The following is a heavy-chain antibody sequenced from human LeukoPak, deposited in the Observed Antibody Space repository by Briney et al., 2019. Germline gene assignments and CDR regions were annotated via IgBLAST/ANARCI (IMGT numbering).Heavy chain of an antibody. V-gene: IGHV1-18*01. CDR3: ARTYYYDSSATGAFDI. J-gene: IGHJ3*02. Sequence: VKVSCKASGYTFTSYGISWVRQAPGQGLEWMGWISDYNGNTNYAQKLQGRVTMTTDTSTSTAYMELRSLRSDDTAVYYCARTYYYDSSATGAFDIWGQGTMVTVSS. D-gene: IGHD3-22*01. CDR1: GYTFTSYG. CDR2: ISDYNGNT.